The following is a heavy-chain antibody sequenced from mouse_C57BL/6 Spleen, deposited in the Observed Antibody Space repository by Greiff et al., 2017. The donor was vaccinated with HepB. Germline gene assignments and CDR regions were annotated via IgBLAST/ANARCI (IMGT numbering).Heavy chain of an antibody. CDR3: ARGVVPRVTTGTWFAY. Sequence: EVKLMESGGGLVKPGGSLKLSCAASGFTFSSYAMSWVRQTPEKRLEWVATISDGGSYTYYPDNVKGRFTISRDNAKNNLYLQMSHLKSEDTAMYYCARGVVPRVTTGTWFAYWGQGTLVTVSA. J-gene: IGHJ3*01. D-gene: IGHD2-2*01. CDR2: ISDGGSYT. CDR1: GFTFSSYA. V-gene: IGHV5-4*03.